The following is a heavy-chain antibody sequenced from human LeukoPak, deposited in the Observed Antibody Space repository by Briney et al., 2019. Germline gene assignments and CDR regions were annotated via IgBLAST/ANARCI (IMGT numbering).Heavy chain of an antibody. CDR2: INPEGAST. D-gene: IGHD6-19*01. J-gene: IGHJ4*02. Sequence: GGSQRLSCTASGFAFRTYWMFWVRQAPGKGLVWVSQINPEGASTTYGDPAKGRFTASRDNAKNALHLQMNSLRVDDTAVYYCARGTAITAGIDFWGQGTLVTVSS. V-gene: IGHV3-74*01. CDR1: GFAFRTYW. CDR3: ARGTAITAGIDF.